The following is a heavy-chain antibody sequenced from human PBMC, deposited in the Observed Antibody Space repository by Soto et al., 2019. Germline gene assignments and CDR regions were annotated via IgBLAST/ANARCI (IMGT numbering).Heavy chain of an antibody. J-gene: IGHJ4*02. CDR2: ITGGSGFT. V-gene: IGHV3-23*01. Sequence: PGGSLRLSCAASGFTFSTFAMNWVRQAPGKGLGWVSGITGGSGFTFYADSVKGRLTISRDDSENTLFLQMSSLRAEDTAKYYCAKSGPTNYFDFWGQGTLVTVSS. CDR1: GFTFSTFA. CDR3: AKSGPTNYFDF. D-gene: IGHD1-26*01.